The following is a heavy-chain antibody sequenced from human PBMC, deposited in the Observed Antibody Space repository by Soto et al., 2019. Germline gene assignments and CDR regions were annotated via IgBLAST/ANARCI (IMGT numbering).Heavy chain of an antibody. V-gene: IGHV3-30-3*01. Sequence: GGSLRLSCAASGFTFSSYAMHWVRQAPGKGLEWVAVISYDGSNKYYADSVKGRFTISRDNSKNTLYLQMNSLRAEDTAVYYCARDIGSSGEGGMDVWGQGTTVTVSS. CDR3: ARDIGSSGEGGMDV. J-gene: IGHJ6*02. CDR1: GFTFSSYA. D-gene: IGHD6-19*01. CDR2: ISYDGSNK.